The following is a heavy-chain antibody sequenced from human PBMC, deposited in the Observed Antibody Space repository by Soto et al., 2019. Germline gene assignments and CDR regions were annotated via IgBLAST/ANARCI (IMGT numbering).Heavy chain of an antibody. J-gene: IGHJ1*01. CDR2: INAGNGNT. Sequence: QVQLVQSGAEVKKPGASVKVSCKASGYTFTSYAMHWVRQAPGQRLESMGWINAGNGNTKYSQKFQGRVTITRDTSASTAYMELSSLRSEDTAVYYCARGRGDSSGWYYFQHWGQGTLVTVSS. D-gene: IGHD6-19*01. CDR1: GYTFTSYA. CDR3: ARGRGDSSGWYYFQH. V-gene: IGHV1-3*01.